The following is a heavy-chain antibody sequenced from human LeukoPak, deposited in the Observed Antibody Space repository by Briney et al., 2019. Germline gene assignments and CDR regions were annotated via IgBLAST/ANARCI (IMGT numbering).Heavy chain of an antibody. D-gene: IGHD3-22*01. CDR1: GGSISSYY. V-gene: IGHV4-59*08. Sequence: SETLSLTCTVSGGSISSYYWSWIRQPPGKGLEWIGYIYYSGTTNKNPSLKSRVTISVDKSKNQFSLKLSPVTAADTAVYYCARHQYSSPLLGDGLDLWGQGTLVIVSS. CDR2: IYYSGTT. J-gene: IGHJ3*01. CDR3: ARHQYSSPLLGDGLDL.